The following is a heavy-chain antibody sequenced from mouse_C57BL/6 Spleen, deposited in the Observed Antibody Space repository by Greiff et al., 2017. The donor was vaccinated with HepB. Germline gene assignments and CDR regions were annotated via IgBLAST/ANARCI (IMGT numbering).Heavy chain of an antibody. Sequence: VQLQQSGAELVRPGASVTLSCKASGYTFTDYEMHWVKQTPVHGLEWIGAIDPETGGTAYNQKFKGKAILTADKSSSTAYMELRSLTSEDSAVCYCTRSVPNPWDYGGQGTTLTVSS. CDR2: IDPETGGT. CDR1: GYTFTDYE. V-gene: IGHV1-15*01. D-gene: IGHD4-1*01. J-gene: IGHJ2*01. CDR3: TRSVPNPWDY.